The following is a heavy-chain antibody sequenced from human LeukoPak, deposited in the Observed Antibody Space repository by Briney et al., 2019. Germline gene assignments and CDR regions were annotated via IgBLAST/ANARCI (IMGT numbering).Heavy chain of an antibody. CDR3: ARMYDSSSYLSWFDP. CDR2: IYYYGST. Sequence: SETLSLTCTVSGGSMSSYYWSWIRQPPGKGLEWIGYIYYYGSTNYNPSLKSRVTISVDTSKNQFSLKLSSVTAADTAVYYCARMYDSSSYLSWFDPWGQGTLVTVSS. J-gene: IGHJ5*02. CDR1: GGSMSSYY. V-gene: IGHV4-59*01. D-gene: IGHD3-22*01.